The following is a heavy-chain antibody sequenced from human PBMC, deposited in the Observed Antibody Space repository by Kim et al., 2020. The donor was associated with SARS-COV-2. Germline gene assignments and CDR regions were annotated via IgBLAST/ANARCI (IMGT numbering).Heavy chain of an antibody. Sequence: ASVKVSCKASGYTFTSYGISWVRQAPGQGLEWMGWISAYNGNTNYAQKLQGRVTMTTDTSTSTAYMELRSLRSDDTAVYYCARGLLRHQLLWFGELLFDDYYFDYWGQGTLVTVSS. CDR3: ARGLLRHQLLWFGELLFDDYYFDY. D-gene: IGHD3-10*01. J-gene: IGHJ4*02. V-gene: IGHV1-18*01. CDR1: GYTFTSYG. CDR2: ISAYNGNT.